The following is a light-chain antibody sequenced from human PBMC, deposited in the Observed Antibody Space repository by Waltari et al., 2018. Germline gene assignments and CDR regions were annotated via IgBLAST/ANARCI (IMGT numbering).Light chain of an antibody. Sequence: QSVVTQPPSASGTPGQRVPISCSGRRSTLGNTYVYWYQQLPGPAPKLFIHRNNQRPSGVPDRFSGSKSGNSASLAISDLRSEDEADYYCAVWDDALSGAVFGGGTKLTVL. V-gene: IGLV1-47*01. J-gene: IGLJ3*02. CDR2: RNN. CDR1: RSTLGNTY. CDR3: AVWDDALSGAV.